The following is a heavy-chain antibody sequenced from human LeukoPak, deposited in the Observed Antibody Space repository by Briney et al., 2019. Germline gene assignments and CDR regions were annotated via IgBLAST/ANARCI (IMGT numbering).Heavy chain of an antibody. Sequence: ASVKVSCKASGGTFSSYAISWVRQAPGQGLEWMGGIIPIFGTANYAQKFQGRVTITADESTSTAYMELSSLRSEDTAVYYCARAYCSSTSCYPVDYWGQGTLVTVSS. D-gene: IGHD2-2*01. CDR3: ARAYCSSTSCYPVDY. J-gene: IGHJ4*02. CDR2: IIPIFGTA. CDR1: GGTFSSYA. V-gene: IGHV1-69*13.